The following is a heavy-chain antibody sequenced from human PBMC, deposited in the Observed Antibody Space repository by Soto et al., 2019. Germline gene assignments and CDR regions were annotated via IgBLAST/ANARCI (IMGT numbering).Heavy chain of an antibody. CDR3: ANHKGNYFDS. CDR1: GFTFSRYG. CDR2: IEYDGSKE. Sequence: QVQMVESGGGVVQPGRSLRLSCTASGFTFSRYGMHWVRQAPGKGLEWVAVIEYDGSKEYYADSVRGRFTISRDNSKNTLYLQMNSLRAEDTAVYYCANHKGNYFDSWGQGTLVTVSS. V-gene: IGHV3-30*18. J-gene: IGHJ4*02. D-gene: IGHD6-13*01.